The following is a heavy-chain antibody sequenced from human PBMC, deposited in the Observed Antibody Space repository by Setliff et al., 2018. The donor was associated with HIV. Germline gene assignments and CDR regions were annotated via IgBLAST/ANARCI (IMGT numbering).Heavy chain of an antibody. CDR2: IYPDDSDT. D-gene: IGHD3-22*01. Sequence: GESLKISCKGSGYRFASYWIGWVRQMPGKGLEWMGIIYPDDSDTRYSPSFQGQVTISADKSINTAYLQWSSLKASDTAMYYCARRFPDGYYDSSGYYYDAFDIWGQGTMVTV. V-gene: IGHV5-51*01. CDR3: ARRFPDGYYDSSGYYYDAFDI. CDR1: GYRFASYW. J-gene: IGHJ3*02.